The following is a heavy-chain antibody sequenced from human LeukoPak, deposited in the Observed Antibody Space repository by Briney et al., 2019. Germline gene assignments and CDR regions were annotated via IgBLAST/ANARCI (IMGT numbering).Heavy chain of an antibody. V-gene: IGHV3-48*04. J-gene: IGHJ4*02. Sequence: PGGSLRLSCAASGFTFSSYSMNWVRQAPGKGLEWVSYISSSSSTIYYADPVKGRFTISRDNAKNSLYLQMNSLRAEDTAVYYCARGVAAAGTGWGQGILVTVSS. CDR2: ISSSSSTI. D-gene: IGHD6-13*01. CDR3: ARGVAAAGTG. CDR1: GFTFSSYS.